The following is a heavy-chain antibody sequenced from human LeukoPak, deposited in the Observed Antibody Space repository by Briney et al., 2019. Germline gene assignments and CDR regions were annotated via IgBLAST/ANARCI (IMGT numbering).Heavy chain of an antibody. CDR2: LYTSGVS. V-gene: IGHV4-4*07. J-gene: IGHJ4*02. Sequence: SETLSLTCTVSGGSISSYYWSWIRQSAGKGLEWIGRLYTSGVSQSNPSLKSRVTMSVDTSKNQFSVKLNSVTAADTAVYYCARELPNKAPPYFDFWGQGTLVTVSS. CDR1: GGSISSYY. D-gene: IGHD2-21*02. CDR3: ARELPNKAPPYFDF.